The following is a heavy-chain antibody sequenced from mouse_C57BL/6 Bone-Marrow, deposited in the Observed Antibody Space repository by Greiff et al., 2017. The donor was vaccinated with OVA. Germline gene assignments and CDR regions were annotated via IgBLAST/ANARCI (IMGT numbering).Heavy chain of an antibody. CDR1: GFTFSSYG. V-gene: IGHV5-6*01. D-gene: IGHD1-1*01. CDR3: ARHGVVATDY. Sequence: EVKLVESGGDLVKPGGSLKLSCAASGFTFSSYGMSWVRPTPDKRLEWVATISSGGSYTYYPDSVKGRFTISRDHAKNTLYLQMSSLKSEDTAMYYCARHGVVATDYWGQGTTLTVSS. CDR2: ISSGGSYT. J-gene: IGHJ2*01.